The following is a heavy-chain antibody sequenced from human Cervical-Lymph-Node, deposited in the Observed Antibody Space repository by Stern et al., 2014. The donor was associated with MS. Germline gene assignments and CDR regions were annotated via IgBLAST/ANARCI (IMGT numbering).Heavy chain of an antibody. V-gene: IGHV5-51*01. D-gene: IGHD3-22*01. Sequence: VQLVQSGAEVKKPGESLKISCKGSGYSFTNYWIGWVRQMPGKGLEWMGIIYPGDSDTRYSPSFQGQVTISADKSISTAYLQWSSLKASDTAMYYCTRQITPYYYDSSGYQYYFDYWGQGTLVTVSS. CDR3: TRQITPYYYDSSGYQYYFDY. J-gene: IGHJ4*02. CDR2: IYPGDSDT. CDR1: GYSFTNYW.